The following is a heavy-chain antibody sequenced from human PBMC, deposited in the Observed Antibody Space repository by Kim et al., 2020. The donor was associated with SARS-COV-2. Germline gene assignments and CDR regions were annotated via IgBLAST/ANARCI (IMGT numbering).Heavy chain of an antibody. J-gene: IGHJ4*02. CDR3: AKGRYGDYSFDY. V-gene: IGHV3-33*06. CDR1: GFTFRSYG. Sequence: GGSLRLSCAASGFTFRSYGLHWVRQAPGMGLEWVAVIWYDGNNEYYADSMKGRFTVSRDISKNTLYLQMNSLRADDTAVYYCAKGRYGDYSFDYWGQGTL. D-gene: IGHD4-17*01. CDR2: IWYDGNNE.